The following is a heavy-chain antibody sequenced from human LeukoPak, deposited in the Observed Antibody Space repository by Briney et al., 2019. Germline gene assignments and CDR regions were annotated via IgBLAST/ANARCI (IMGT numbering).Heavy chain of an antibody. Sequence: GSLRLSCAASGFTVSSNYNSWVRQAPGKGLEWVSVNYSGGSTYYADSVKGRFTTSRHNSKNTLYLQMTGLRAEDTAVYYCAKGYGGDCFILQYWGQGTLVAVSS. CDR3: AKGYGGDCFILQY. J-gene: IGHJ4*02. CDR1: GFTVSSNY. D-gene: IGHD2-21*02. V-gene: IGHV3-53*04. CDR2: NYSGGST.